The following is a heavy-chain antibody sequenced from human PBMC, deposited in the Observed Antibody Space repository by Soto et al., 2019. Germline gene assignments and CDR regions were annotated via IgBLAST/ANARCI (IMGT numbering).Heavy chain of an antibody. D-gene: IGHD1-26*01. CDR2: INPNNGGT. J-gene: IGHJ4*02. CDR3: EREVGDNCYFDC. Sequence: QVQLVQSGAEVKKPGASVKVSCKASGYTFTGYYIHWVRQAPGQGLEWMGWINPNNGGTNYAQKFQGWVTMTRDTYMSTAYMELSRLRSDDTAVYYFEREVGDNCYFDCWGQGTLVTVSS. CDR1: GYTFTGYY. V-gene: IGHV1-2*04.